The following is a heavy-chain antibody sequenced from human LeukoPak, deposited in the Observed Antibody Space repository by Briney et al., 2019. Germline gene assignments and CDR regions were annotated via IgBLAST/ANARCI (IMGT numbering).Heavy chain of an antibody. Sequence: PGGSLRLSCAASGFTFSRYWMHWVRQAPGKGLVWVSRTNSNGSSITYADSAKGRFTISRDNAKNTLYLQMNSLRVEDTAVYYCAREGRISGYVFDCWGQGTLVTVSS. CDR3: AREGRISGYVFDC. D-gene: IGHD5-12*01. CDR1: GFTFSRYW. J-gene: IGHJ4*02. V-gene: IGHV3-74*03. CDR2: TNSNGSSI.